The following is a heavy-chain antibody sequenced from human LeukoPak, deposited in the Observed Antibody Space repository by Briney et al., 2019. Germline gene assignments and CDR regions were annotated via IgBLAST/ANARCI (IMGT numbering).Heavy chain of an antibody. J-gene: IGHJ4*02. CDR3: ATHSQIAVAVYFDY. CDR2: ISYDGSNK. Sequence: GRSLRLSCAASGFTFSSYAMHWVRQAPGKGLEWVAVISYDGSNKYYADSVKGRFTISRDNSKNTLYLQMNSLRAEDTAVYYCATHSQIAVAVYFDYWGQGTLVTVSS. CDR1: GFTFSSYA. V-gene: IGHV3-30-3*01. D-gene: IGHD6-19*01.